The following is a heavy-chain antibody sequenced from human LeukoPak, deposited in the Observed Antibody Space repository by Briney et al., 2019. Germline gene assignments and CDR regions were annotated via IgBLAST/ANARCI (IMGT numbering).Heavy chain of an antibody. CDR1: GFTFSSYT. CDR2: VRSSGGEI. J-gene: IGHJ4*02. V-gene: IGHV3-23*01. D-gene: IGHD5-18*01. Sequence: GGSLRLSCAASGFTFSSYTMGWVRQAPGEGLEWVSAVRSSGGEIFYADSVKGRFTISRDNSKNTLYLQMNSLRADDTAVYYCAKSARDGYSHAYWGQGTLVTVLS. CDR3: AKSARDGYSHAY.